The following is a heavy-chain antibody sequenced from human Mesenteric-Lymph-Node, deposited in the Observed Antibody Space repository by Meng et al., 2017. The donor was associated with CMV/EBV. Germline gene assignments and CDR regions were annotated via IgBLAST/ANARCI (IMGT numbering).Heavy chain of an antibody. D-gene: IGHD6-13*01. Sequence: GESLKISCAASGFTFDDYGMSWVRQAPGKGLEWVSGINWNGGSTSYADSVKGRFTISRDNAKNSLYLQMNSLRAEDTALYYCAKDASSWSSFDYWGQGTLVTVSS. CDR3: AKDASSWSSFDY. V-gene: IGHV3-20*04. CDR2: INWNGGST. J-gene: IGHJ4*02. CDR1: GFTFDDYG.